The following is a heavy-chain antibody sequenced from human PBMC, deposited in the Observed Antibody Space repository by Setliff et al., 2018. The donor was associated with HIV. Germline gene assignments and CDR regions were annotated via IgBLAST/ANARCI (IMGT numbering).Heavy chain of an antibody. CDR2: IYTTGSI. Sequence: SETLSLTCTVSGGSISSGSYYWSWIRQPAGKGLEWIGRIYTTGSINYSPSFRGRLTISLDTSENQFSLHLTSVTAADTAVYYCARAEGDAYNSLPYFDSWGPGALVTVSS. J-gene: IGHJ4*02. D-gene: IGHD1-1*01. CDR1: GGSISSGSYY. CDR3: ARAEGDAYNSLPYFDS. V-gene: IGHV4-61*02.